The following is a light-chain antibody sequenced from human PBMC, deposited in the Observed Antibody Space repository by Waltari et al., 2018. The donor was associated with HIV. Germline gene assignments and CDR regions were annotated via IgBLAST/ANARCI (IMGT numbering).Light chain of an antibody. Sequence: ALTHPPSASGSPVQPAPIACTCTTRAARGYNSSPSYHQYPGKAPKLMSYEVTKRPSGVPDRFSGSKSGNTASLPVSGLQAEDEADYYCTSYAASNNYVVSGGGTRLTVL. J-gene: IGLJ2*01. CDR3: TSYAASNNYVV. CDR2: EVT. CDR1: TRAARGYNS. V-gene: IGLV2-8*01.